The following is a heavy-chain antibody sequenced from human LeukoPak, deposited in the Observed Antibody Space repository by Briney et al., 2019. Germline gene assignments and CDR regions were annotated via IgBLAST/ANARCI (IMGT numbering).Heavy chain of an antibody. CDR2: IYYSGST. V-gene: IGHV4-59*12. CDR3: AGEITMIVSDDAFDI. Sequence: SETLSLTCTVSGGSIRSYYWSWLRQPPGKGLEWIGYIYYSGSTNYNPSLKSRVTISVDTSRNQFSLKLSSVTAADTAVYYCAGEITMIVSDDAFDIWGQGTMVTVSS. J-gene: IGHJ3*02. D-gene: IGHD3-22*01. CDR1: GGSIRSYY.